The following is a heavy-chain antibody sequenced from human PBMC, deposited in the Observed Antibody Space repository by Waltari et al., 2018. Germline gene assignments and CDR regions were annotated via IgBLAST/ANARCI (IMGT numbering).Heavy chain of an antibody. CDR2: VSAYNGNT. D-gene: IGHD3-22*01. CDR1: GYTFTSYG. J-gene: IGHJ4*02. Sequence: QVQLVQSGAEVKKPGASVKVSCKASGYTFTSYGISWVRRAPGQGLEWMGWVSAYNGNTNYAQKLQGRVTMTTDTSTSTAYMELRSLRSDDTAVYYCAKDHHYYDSSGYPLDYWGQGTLVTVSS. CDR3: AKDHHYYDSSGYPLDY. V-gene: IGHV1-18*01.